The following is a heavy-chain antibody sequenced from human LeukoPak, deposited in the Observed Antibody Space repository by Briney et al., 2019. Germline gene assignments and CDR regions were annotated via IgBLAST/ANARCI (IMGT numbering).Heavy chain of an antibody. CDR2: ISGSGGST. J-gene: IGHJ4*02. D-gene: IGHD1-7*01. Sequence: GGSLRLSCAASGFTFSSYAMSWVRQAPGKGLEWVSAISGSGGSTYYADSVKGRFTISRDNSENTLYLQMNSLRAEDTAVYYCAKDYGGAKLELPTFDYWGQGTLVTVSS. CDR1: GFTFSSYA. CDR3: AKDYGGAKLELPTFDY. V-gene: IGHV3-23*01.